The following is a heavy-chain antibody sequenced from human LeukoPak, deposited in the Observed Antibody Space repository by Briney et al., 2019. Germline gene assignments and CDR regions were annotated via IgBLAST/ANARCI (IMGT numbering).Heavy chain of an antibody. D-gene: IGHD3-16*01. CDR1: GFTFSTYN. CDR3: ARDLCDF. Sequence: GGSLRLSCSASGFTFSTYNMNWVRRAPGKGLEWVSYISSSSRVIFYADSVRGRFTISRDNAKNSLYLQMNSLRAEDTAVYYCARDLCDFWGQGTLVTVSS. CDR2: ISSSSRVI. J-gene: IGHJ4*02. V-gene: IGHV3-48*01.